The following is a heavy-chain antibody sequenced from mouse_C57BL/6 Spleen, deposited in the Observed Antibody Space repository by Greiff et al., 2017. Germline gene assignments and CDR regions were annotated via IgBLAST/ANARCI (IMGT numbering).Heavy chain of an antibody. D-gene: IGHD1-1*01. CDR3: ARLTTVVATGYFDV. CDR2: IWWDDDK. Sequence: QVTLKESGPGILQPSQTLSLTCSFSGFSLSTFGMGVGWIRQPSGKGLEWLAHIWWDDDKYYNPALKSRLTISKDTSKNQVFLKIANVDTADTATYYCARLTTVVATGYFDVWGTGTTVTVSS. J-gene: IGHJ1*03. CDR1: GFSLSTFGMG. V-gene: IGHV8-8*01.